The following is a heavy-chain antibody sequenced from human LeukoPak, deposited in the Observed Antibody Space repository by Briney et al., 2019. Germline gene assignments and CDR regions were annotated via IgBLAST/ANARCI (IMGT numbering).Heavy chain of an antibody. CDR3: ARVATMVRVPLDALDI. CDR2: ISRSGNTI. Sequence: GGSLTLSCAISGFTFSGCELTWVRQAPGKGLEWISYISRSGNTIYYADSVKGRFTTSRDNAKNSLYLQMNSLRVEDTAVYYCARVATMVRVPLDALDIWGQGTMVSVSS. J-gene: IGHJ3*02. V-gene: IGHV3-48*03. CDR1: GFTFSGCE. D-gene: IGHD3-10*01.